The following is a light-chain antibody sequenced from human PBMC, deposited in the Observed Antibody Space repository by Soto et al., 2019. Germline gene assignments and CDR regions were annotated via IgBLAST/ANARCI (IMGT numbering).Light chain of an antibody. CDR1: SSDIGGYNY. CDR3: SSYSSSSGV. V-gene: IGLV2-14*03. J-gene: IGLJ2*01. Sequence: QSALTQPASVSGSPGQSITISCTGTSSDIGGYNYVSWYQQHPGKAPKLMIYDVSNRPSGVSNRFSGSKSGNTASLTISGPQDEDEADYYCSSYSSSSGVFGGGTKVTVL. CDR2: DVS.